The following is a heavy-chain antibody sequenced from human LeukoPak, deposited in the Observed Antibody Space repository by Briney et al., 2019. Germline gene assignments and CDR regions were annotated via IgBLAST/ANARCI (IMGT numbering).Heavy chain of an antibody. CDR3: ARGREEQIEGLDY. CDR1: GFTFSSYA. CDR2: INHSGST. D-gene: IGHD1/OR15-1a*01. V-gene: IGHV4-34*01. Sequence: PGGSLRLSCAASGFTFSSYAMSWIRQPPGKGLEWIGEINHSGSTNYNPSLKSRVTISVDTSKNQFSLKLSSVTAADTAVYYCARGREEQIEGLDYWGQGTLVTVSS. J-gene: IGHJ4*02.